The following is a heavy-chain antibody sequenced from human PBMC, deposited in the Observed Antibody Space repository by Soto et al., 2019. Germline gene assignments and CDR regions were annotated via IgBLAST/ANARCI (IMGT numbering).Heavy chain of an antibody. CDR3: TTDPHYYGSGSPDD. CDR2: IKSKTDGGTT. J-gene: IGHJ4*02. Sequence: GGSLSLSCAASGFTFSNAWMSWVRQAPGKGLEWVGRIKSKTDGGTTDYAAPVKGRFTISRDDSKNTLYLQMNSLKTEDTAVYYCTTDPHYYGSGSPDDWGQGTLVTVSS. CDR1: GFTFSNAW. D-gene: IGHD3-10*01. V-gene: IGHV3-15*01.